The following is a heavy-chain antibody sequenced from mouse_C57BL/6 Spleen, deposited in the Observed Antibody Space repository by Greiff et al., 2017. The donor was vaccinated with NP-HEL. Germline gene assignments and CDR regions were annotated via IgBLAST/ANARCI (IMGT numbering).Heavy chain of an antibody. CDR2: ISDGGSYT. D-gene: IGHD1-1*01. CDR1: GFTFSSYA. CDR3: ARDSLPYYFDY. J-gene: IGHJ2*01. V-gene: IGHV5-4*01. Sequence: EVQVVESGGGLVKPGGSLKLSCAASGFTFSSYAMSWVRQTPEKRLEWVATISDGGSYTYYPDNVKGRFTISRDNAKNNLYLQMSHLKSEDTAMYYCARDSLPYYFDYWGQGTTLTVSS.